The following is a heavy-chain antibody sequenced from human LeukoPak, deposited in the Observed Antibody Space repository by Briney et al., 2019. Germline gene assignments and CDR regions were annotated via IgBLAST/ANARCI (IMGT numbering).Heavy chain of an antibody. Sequence: GGSLRLSCAASGFTSILSELNWVRQARGKGLEWISYISHTGSLIYYADSVKGRFTISRDNANNFLYLQMDSLRVEDTGIYYCSSYCSEGTCYGYFHHWGQGTLVSVSS. CDR3: SSYCSEGTCYGYFHH. CDR1: GFTSILSE. V-gene: IGHV3-48*03. J-gene: IGHJ1*01. D-gene: IGHD2-15*01. CDR2: ISHTGSLI.